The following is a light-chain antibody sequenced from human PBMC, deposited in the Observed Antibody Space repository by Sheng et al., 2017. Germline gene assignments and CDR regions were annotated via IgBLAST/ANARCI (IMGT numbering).Light chain of an antibody. CDR1: QSISSW. CDR2: TAS. Sequence: DIQMTQSPSTLSASVGDRVTITCRASQSISSWLAWYQQKPGKAPRLLIYTASNLQNGVPSRFSASGSGTYFTLTISSLQPDDSATYYCQQYDRFSLTFGGGTKVEIK. CDR3: QQYDRFSLT. V-gene: IGKV1-5*03. J-gene: IGKJ4*01.